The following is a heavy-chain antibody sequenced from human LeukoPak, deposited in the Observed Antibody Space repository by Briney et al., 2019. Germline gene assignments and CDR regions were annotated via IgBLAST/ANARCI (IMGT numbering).Heavy chain of an antibody. Sequence: GGSLRLSCAASGFTFSNAWMSWVRQAPGKGLVWVSRINSDGSSRDYADSVKGRFTISRDNAKNTLYLQMKSLRAEDTAVYYCARSHRGAYYYYGMDVWGQGTTVTVSS. D-gene: IGHD3-16*01. CDR3: ARSHRGAYYYYGMDV. J-gene: IGHJ6*02. CDR2: INSDGSSR. CDR1: GFTFSNAW. V-gene: IGHV3-74*01.